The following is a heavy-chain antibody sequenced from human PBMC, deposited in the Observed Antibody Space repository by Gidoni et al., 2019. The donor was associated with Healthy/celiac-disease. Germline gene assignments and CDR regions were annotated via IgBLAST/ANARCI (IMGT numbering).Heavy chain of an antibody. V-gene: IGHV4-34*01. D-gene: IGHD5-18*01. CDR1: GGSFSGYY. J-gene: IGHJ4*02. CDR3: AREDTAMVPYYFDY. CDR2: INHSGST. Sequence: QVQLQQWGAGLLKPSETLSLPCAVYGGSFSGYYWSWIRQPPGKGLEWIGEINHSGSTNYNPSLKSRVTISVDTSKNQFSLKLSSVTAADTAVYYCAREDTAMVPYYFDYWGQGTLVTVSS.